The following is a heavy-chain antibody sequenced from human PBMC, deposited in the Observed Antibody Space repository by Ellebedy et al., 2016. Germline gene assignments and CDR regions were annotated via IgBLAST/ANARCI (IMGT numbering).Heavy chain of an antibody. Sequence: SETLSLTCTVSGGSISSDYWSWIRQPPGKGLEWIGYIYYSGSTNYNPSLKSRVTISVDKSKNQFSLKLSSLTAADTAVYYCARHVGYCSSTSCYPPYYYYGMDVWGQGTTVTVSS. D-gene: IGHD2-2*01. CDR1: GGSISSDY. CDR3: ARHVGYCSSTSCYPPYYYYGMDV. CDR2: IYYSGST. J-gene: IGHJ6*02. V-gene: IGHV4-59*08.